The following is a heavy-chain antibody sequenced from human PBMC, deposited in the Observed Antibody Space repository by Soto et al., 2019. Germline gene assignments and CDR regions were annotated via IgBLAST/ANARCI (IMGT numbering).Heavy chain of an antibody. CDR1: GGSFSGYY. CDR3: ARQFKGIAMRDY. J-gene: IGHJ4*02. CDR2: INHSGST. V-gene: IGHV4-34*01. D-gene: IGHD6-13*01. Sequence: QVQLQQWGAGLLKPSETLSLTCGVYGGSFSGYYWSWIRQPPGKGLEWIGEINHSGSTNYNNPSLKSRVTISVDPSKNQFSLKLSSVTAADTAVYYCARQFKGIAMRDYWGQGTLVTVSS.